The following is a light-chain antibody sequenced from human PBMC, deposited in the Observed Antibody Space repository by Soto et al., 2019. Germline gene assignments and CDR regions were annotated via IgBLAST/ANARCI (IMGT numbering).Light chain of an antibody. CDR2: EVS. CDR1: SSDVGNYNY. J-gene: IGLJ2*01. CDR3: SSYTTSSTVV. Sequence: QSVLTQPASVSGSPGQSITISCTGTSSDVGNYNYVSWYQQHPGKVPKLMIYEVSNRPSGVSNRFSGSKSGNTASLTISGLQAEDEADYYCSSYTTSSTVVFGGGTQLTVL. V-gene: IGLV2-14*01.